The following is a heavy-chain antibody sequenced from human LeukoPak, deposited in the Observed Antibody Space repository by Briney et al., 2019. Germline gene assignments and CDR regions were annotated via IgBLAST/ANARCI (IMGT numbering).Heavy chain of an antibody. CDR1: GGSISSYY. V-gene: IGHV4-59*01. J-gene: IGHJ4*02. Sequence: SETLSLTCTVSGGSISSYYWSWIRQPPGKGLEWIGYIYYSGSTNYNPSLKSRVTISVDTSKNQFSLKLSSVTAADTAVYYCARALIWQQLSYFAYWGQGTLVTVSS. D-gene: IGHD6-13*01. CDR3: ARALIWQQLSYFAY. CDR2: IYYSGST.